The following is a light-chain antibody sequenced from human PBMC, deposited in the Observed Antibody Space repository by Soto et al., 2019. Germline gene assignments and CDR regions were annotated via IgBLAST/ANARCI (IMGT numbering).Light chain of an antibody. CDR3: QQYGSSWT. J-gene: IGKJ1*01. CDR2: GAS. Sequence: ELVLTQSPGTLSLSPGERATLSCRASQSVSSSYLAWYQQKPGQAPRLLIYGASSRATGIPDRFNGSGSGTDFTLTISRLEPEDFAVYYCQQYGSSWTFGQGTKVDIK. V-gene: IGKV3-20*01. CDR1: QSVSSSY.